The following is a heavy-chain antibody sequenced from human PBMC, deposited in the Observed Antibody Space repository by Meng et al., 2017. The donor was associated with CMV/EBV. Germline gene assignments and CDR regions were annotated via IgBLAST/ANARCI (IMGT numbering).Heavy chain of an antibody. V-gene: IGHV4-39*07. CDR3: ARELGYSSPFGY. J-gene: IGHJ4*02. CDR1: GGSISSSSYY. D-gene: IGHD5-18*01. CDR2: IYYSGST. Sequence: CTVSGGSISSSSYYWGWIRQPPGKGLEWIGSIYYSGSTYYNPSLKSRVTISVDTSKNQFSLKLSSVTAADTAVYYCARELGYSSPFGYWGQGTPVTVSS.